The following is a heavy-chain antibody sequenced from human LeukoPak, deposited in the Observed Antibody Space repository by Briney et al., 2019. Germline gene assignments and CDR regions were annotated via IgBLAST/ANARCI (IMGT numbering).Heavy chain of an antibody. D-gene: IGHD6-6*01. V-gene: IGHV4-34*01. CDR2: INHSGST. J-gene: IGHJ4*02. CDR1: GGSFSGYY. CDR3: ASAIAARPVWFDY. Sequence: PSETLSLTCAVYGGSFSGYYWSWIRQPPGKGLEWIGEINHSGSTNYNPSLKSRVTISVDTSKNQFSLKLSSVTAAGTAVYYCASAIAARPVWFDYWGQGTLVTVSS.